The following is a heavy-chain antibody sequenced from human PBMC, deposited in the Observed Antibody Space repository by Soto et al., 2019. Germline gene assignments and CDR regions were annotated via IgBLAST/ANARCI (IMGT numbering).Heavy chain of an antibody. CDR1: GFIFSSYG. J-gene: IGHJ5*02. CDR2: ISTSSSNT. V-gene: IGHV3-48*01. CDR3: ARARRSDTTCYHPWFDP. Sequence: EVQLVESGGGLVQPGGSLRLSCAASGFIFSSYGMNWLRQAPGKGLEWVSYISTSSSNTYYADSVKGRFTISRDNAKNSLYLQMNSLRAEDTAVFYCARARRSDTTCYHPWFDPWGQGTLVTVSS. D-gene: IGHD2-2*01.